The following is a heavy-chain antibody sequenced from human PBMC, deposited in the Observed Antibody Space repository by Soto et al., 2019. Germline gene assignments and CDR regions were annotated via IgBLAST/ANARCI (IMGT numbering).Heavy chain of an antibody. CDR1: GYTFTSSY. CDR3: ARSLMEGDY. J-gene: IGHJ4*02. CDR2: INPNGGST. D-gene: IGHD3-10*01. V-gene: IGHV1-46*03. Sequence: QVQLIQSGAAVKKPGASVKVSCKASGYTFTSSYIHWVRQAPGQGLEWMAIINPNGGSTNYAQKFQGRVTMTRDTSTSTVYMELSSLTSEETAVYYCARSLMEGDYWGQGTLVTVSS.